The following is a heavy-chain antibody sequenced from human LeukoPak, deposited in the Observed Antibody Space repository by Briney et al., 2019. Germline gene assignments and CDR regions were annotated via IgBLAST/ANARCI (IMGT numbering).Heavy chain of an antibody. D-gene: IGHD6-19*01. CDR2: VSGDGGST. V-gene: IGHV3-43*02. CDR1: GFTFDDYA. Sequence: PGGSLRLSCAASGFTFDDYAMHWVRQAPGKGLEWVSLVSGDGGSTYYADSVKGRFTISRDNSKNSLYLQMNSLRTEDTALYYCAKDIGSGWYFDYWGQGTLVTVSS. J-gene: IGHJ4*02. CDR3: AKDIGSGWYFDY.